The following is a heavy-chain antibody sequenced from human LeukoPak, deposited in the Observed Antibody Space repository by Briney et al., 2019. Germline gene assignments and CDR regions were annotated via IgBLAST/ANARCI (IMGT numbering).Heavy chain of an antibody. CDR2: INHSGST. V-gene: IGHV4-34*01. CDR1: GGSFSGYY. Sequence: SETLSLTCAVYGGSFSGYYWSWIRQPPGKGLEWIGEINHSGSTNYNPSLKSRVTISVDTSKNQFSLKLSSVTAADPAVYYRARDTPPKGVVVVAATHNWFDPWGQGTLVTVSS. CDR3: ARDTPPKGVVVVAATHNWFDP. J-gene: IGHJ5*02. D-gene: IGHD2-15*01.